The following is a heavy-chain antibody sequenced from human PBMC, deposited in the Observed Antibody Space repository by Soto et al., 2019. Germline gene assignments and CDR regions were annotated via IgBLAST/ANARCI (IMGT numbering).Heavy chain of an antibody. CDR2: IYHSGST. CDR3: ARGEVVALGY. CDR1: DGSISSGGYS. Sequence: PSETLSLTCAVSDGSISSGGYSWSWIRQQPGKGLEWIGYIYHSGSTYYNPSLKSRVTILVDRSKNQFSLKLSSVTAADTAGYDCARGEVVALGYWGQGTLVTVS. J-gene: IGHJ4*02. V-gene: IGHV4-30-2*01. D-gene: IGHD2-15*01.